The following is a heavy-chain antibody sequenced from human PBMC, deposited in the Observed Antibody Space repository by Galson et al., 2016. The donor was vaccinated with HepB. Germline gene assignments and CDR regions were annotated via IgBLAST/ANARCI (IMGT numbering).Heavy chain of an antibody. D-gene: IGHD4-23*01. CDR3: ARGPHYGGYNGLDV. CDR1: GDSVSTKAYY. J-gene: IGHJ6*02. V-gene: IGHV4-31*03. CDR2: IFYSGST. Sequence: TLSLTCTVSGDSVSTKAYYWSWIRQHPGKGLAWIGYIFYSGSTSYNPSLKSRITISVDTSKNRFSLNVSSVTAADTAVYYCARGPHYGGYNGLDVWGQGTTVTVSS.